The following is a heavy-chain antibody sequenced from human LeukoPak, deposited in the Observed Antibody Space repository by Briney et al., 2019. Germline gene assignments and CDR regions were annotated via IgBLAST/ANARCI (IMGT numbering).Heavy chain of an antibody. V-gene: IGHV3-23*01. CDR2: ISGSGDRT. Sequence: SCKASGGTFSSYDVSWVRQAPGKGLEWVSAISGSGDRTHYADSVKGRFTISRDNSKNTLYLQINSLRAEDTAVYYCAKPSSGNYPPTGYWGQGTLVTVSS. CDR1: GGTFSSYD. CDR3: AKPSSGNYPPTGY. J-gene: IGHJ4*02. D-gene: IGHD1-26*01.